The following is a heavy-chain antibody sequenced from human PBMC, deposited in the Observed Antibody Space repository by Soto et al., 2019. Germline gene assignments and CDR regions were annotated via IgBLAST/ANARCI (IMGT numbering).Heavy chain of an antibody. J-gene: IGHJ3*02. Sequence: SVKVSCKASGGTFSSYTISWVRQAPGQGLEWMGRIIPILGIANYAQKFQGRVTITADKSTSTAYMELSSLRSEDTAVYYCASLIVVVPAAKSSGNDAFDIWGQGTMVTVSS. D-gene: IGHD2-2*01. CDR3: ASLIVVVPAAKSSGNDAFDI. CDR1: GGTFSSYT. V-gene: IGHV1-69*02. CDR2: IIPILGIA.